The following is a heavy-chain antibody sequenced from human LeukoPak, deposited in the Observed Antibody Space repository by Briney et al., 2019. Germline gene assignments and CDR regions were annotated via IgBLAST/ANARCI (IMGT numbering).Heavy chain of an antibody. J-gene: IGHJ4*02. Sequence: SVKVSCKASGGTFSSYAISWVRQAPGQGLEWMGRIIPILGIANYAQKFQGRVTITADKSTSTAYMELSSLRSEDTAVYYCARDRGNGYSSGWPDYWGQGTLVTVSS. D-gene: IGHD6-19*01. CDR2: IIPILGIA. CDR1: GGTFSSYA. CDR3: ARDRGNGYSSGWPDY. V-gene: IGHV1-69*04.